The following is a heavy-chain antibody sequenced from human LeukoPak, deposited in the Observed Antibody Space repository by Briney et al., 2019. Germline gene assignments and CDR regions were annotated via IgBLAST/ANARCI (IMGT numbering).Heavy chain of an antibody. V-gene: IGHV3-30-3*01. CDR3: ARGRGRDGYNWLCYFDY. D-gene: IGHD5-24*01. Sequence: GGSLRLSCAASGFTFSSYAMHWVRQAPGKGLEWVAVISYDGSNKYYADSVKGRFTISRDNSKNTLYLQMNSLRSEDTAVYYCARGRGRDGYNWLCYFDYWGQGTLVTVSS. J-gene: IGHJ4*02. CDR1: GFTFSSYA. CDR2: ISYDGSNK.